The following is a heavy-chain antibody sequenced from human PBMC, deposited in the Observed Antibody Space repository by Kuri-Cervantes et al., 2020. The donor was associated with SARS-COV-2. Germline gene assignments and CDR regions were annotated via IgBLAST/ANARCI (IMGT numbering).Heavy chain of an antibody. Sequence: ASVKVSCKASGYTFTGYYMHWVRQAPGQGLEWMGWINPNSGGTNYAQKFQGRVTMTRDTSISTAYMELSRLSSVTAADTAVYYCARPNIKQWLVLFGTGSAFDIWGQGTMVTVSS. D-gene: IGHD6-19*01. J-gene: IGHJ3*02. CDR1: GYTFTGYY. CDR3: ARPNIKQWLVLFGTGSAFDI. CDR2: INPNSGGT. V-gene: IGHV1-2*02.